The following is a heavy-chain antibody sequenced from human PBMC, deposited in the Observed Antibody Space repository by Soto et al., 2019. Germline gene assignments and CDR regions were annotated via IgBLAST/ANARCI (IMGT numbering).Heavy chain of an antibody. Sequence: PGGSLRLSCAASGFTFSSYWMSWVRQAPGKGLEWVANIKQDGSEKYYVDSVKGRFTISRDNAKNTLYLQMNSLRAEDTAVYYCARDGGVGSSSQYYYGMDVWGQGTTVTVSS. CDR3: ARDGGVGSSSQYYYGMDV. J-gene: IGHJ6*02. CDR2: IKQDGSEK. D-gene: IGHD6-13*01. V-gene: IGHV3-7*01. CDR1: GFTFSSYW.